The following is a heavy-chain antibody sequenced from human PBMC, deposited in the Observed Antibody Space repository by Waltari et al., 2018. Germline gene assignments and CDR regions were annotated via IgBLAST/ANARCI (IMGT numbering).Heavy chain of an antibody. V-gene: IGHV4-38-2*01. Sequence: QVQLQESGPGLVKPSETLSLTFAVSGYSISSGYYWGWFRQPPGKGLEYIGYISGSSGSTYYNPSLKSRVTISEDTSKNQFSLKLSSVTAADTAVYYCARRGSGWSIDYWGQGVLVTVSS. CDR3: ARRGSGWSIDY. J-gene: IGHJ4*02. CDR1: GYSISSGYY. CDR2: ISGSSGST. D-gene: IGHD6-13*01.